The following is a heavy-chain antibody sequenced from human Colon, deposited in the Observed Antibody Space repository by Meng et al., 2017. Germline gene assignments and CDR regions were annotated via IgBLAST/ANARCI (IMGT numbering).Heavy chain of an antibody. J-gene: IGHJ4*02. D-gene: IGHD1-26*01. CDR3: ARVRRSGDDFDY. CDR2: IYYSGSN. Sequence: ETGPKLMNPPQTLSINCTVPGGSISPGGYYWSWIRQLPGKGLEWIGYIYYSGSNYYNPSLRSLVSISVDTSKNQFSLRLTSVTAADTAVYYCARVRRSGDDFDYWGQGTLVTVSS. CDR1: GGSISPGGYY. V-gene: IGHV4-31*01.